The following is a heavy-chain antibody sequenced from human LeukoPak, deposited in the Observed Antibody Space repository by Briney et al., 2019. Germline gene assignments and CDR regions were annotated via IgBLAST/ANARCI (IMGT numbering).Heavy chain of an antibody. V-gene: IGHV4-39*01. Sequence: SETLSLTCTVSGGSISSSSYYWGWIRQPPGKGLEWIGSIYYSGSTYYNPSLKSRVTISVDTSKNQFSLKLSSVTAADRAVYYCARCIAVASFDYWGQGTLVTVSS. CDR1: GGSISSSSYY. J-gene: IGHJ4*02. CDR2: IYYSGST. D-gene: IGHD6-19*01. CDR3: ARCIAVASFDY.